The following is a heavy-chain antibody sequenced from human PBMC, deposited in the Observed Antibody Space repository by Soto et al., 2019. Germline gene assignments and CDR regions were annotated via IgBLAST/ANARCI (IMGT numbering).Heavy chain of an antibody. J-gene: IGHJ4*02. CDR3: ARDPAYYDFWSGSQKPKYYFDY. V-gene: IGHV3-11*01. Sequence: GGSLRLSCAASGFTFSDYYMSWIRQAPGKGLEWVSYISSSGSTIYYADSVKGQFTISRDNAKNSLYLQMNSLRAEDTAVYYCARDPAYYDFWSGSQKPKYYFDYWGQGTLVTVSS. D-gene: IGHD3-3*01. CDR1: GFTFSDYY. CDR2: ISSSGSTI.